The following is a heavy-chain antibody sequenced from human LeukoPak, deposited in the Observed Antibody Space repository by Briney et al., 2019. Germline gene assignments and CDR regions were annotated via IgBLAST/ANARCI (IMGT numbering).Heavy chain of an antibody. CDR2: IYYSGST. CDR3: ASRFSGYFVN. D-gene: IGHD3-22*01. J-gene: IGHJ4*02. CDR1: GGSISSGDYY. Sequence: SQTLSLTCTVSGGSISSGDYYWSWIRQPPGKGLEWIGYIYYSGSTYYNPSLKSRVTISVDTSKNQFSLKLSSVTATDTSVYYCASRFSGYFVNWGQGTLVTVSS. V-gene: IGHV4-30-4*01.